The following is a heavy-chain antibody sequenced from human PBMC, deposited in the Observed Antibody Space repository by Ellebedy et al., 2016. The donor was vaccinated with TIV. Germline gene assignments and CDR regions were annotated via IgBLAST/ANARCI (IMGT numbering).Heavy chain of an antibody. CDR3: ASGLTGDYGAFDV. J-gene: IGHJ3*01. D-gene: IGHD4-17*01. CDR1: GFMFWRRW. CDR2: IADDGREE. Sequence: GESLKISCAASGFMFWRRWMSWVRQAPGKVLEWVANIADDGREENYVDSVRGRFTISRDNAKNLLSLHMNTLRAEDTAVYYCASGLTGDYGAFDVWGPGTMVTVSS. V-gene: IGHV3-7*03.